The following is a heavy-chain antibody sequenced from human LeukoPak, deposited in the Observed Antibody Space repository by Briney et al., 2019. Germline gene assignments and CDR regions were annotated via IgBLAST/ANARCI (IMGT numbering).Heavy chain of an antibody. CDR1: GFTFSSYA. Sequence: GGSLRLSCAASGFTFSSYAMSWVRQAPGKGLEWVSAISGSGGSTYYADSVKGRSTISRDNSKNTLYLQMNSLRAEDTAVYYCARERHNQVAGTPRIYYYYGMDVWGQGTTVTVSS. CDR2: ISGSGGST. J-gene: IGHJ6*02. CDR3: ARERHNQVAGTPRIYYYYGMDV. V-gene: IGHV3-23*01. D-gene: IGHD6-19*01.